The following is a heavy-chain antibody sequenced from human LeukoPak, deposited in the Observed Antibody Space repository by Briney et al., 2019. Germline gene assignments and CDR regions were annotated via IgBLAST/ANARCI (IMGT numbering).Heavy chain of an antibody. CDR3: ATDLG. CDR1: GFSFTSYW. V-gene: IGHV3-74*01. Sequence: GGSLRLSCAASGFSFTSYWMHWVRQPPGKGLVWVSRVDHGGSGTAYADSVTGRFTISRDNARNTVYLQMNSPRAEDTAVYYCATDLGWGQGTLVTVSS. J-gene: IGHJ4*02. CDR2: VDHGGSGT. D-gene: IGHD4-17*01.